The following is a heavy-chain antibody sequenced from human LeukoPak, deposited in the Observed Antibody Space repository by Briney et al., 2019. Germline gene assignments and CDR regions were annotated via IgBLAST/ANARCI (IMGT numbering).Heavy chain of an antibody. CDR3: AKDRQLVY. CDR1: GFTFSGYG. V-gene: IGHV3-30*18. Sequence: GRSLRLSCAASGFTFSGYGMHWVRQAPGKGLEWVAVISYDGSNKYYADSVKGRFTISRDNSKNTLYLQMNSLRAEDTAVYYCAKDRQLVYWGQGTLVTVSS. CDR2: ISYDGSNK. D-gene: IGHD6-13*01. J-gene: IGHJ4*02.